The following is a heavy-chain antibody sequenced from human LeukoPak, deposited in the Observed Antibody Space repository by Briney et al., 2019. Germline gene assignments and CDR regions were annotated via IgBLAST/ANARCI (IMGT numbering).Heavy chain of an antibody. D-gene: IGHD3-10*01. V-gene: IGHV4-59*01. CDR1: GGSISSYY. CDR2: IYYSGST. CDR3: ARAYYYGSGSYFEESNWFDP. Sequence: SETLSLTCTVSGGSISSYYWSWTRQPPGKGLEWIGYIYYSGSTNYNPSLKSRVTISVDTSKNQFSLKLSSVTAADTAVYYCARAYYYGSGSYFEESNWFDPWGQGTLVTVSS. J-gene: IGHJ5*02.